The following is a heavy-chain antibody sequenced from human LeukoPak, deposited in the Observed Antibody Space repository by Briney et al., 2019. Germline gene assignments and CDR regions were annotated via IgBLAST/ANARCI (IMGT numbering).Heavy chain of an antibody. CDR1: GGSISSYY. J-gene: IGHJ3*02. D-gene: IGHD2-15*01. Sequence: SETLSLTCTVSGGSISSYYWSWIRQPPGKGLEWIGYIYYSGSTNYNPSLKSRVTISVDTSKNQFSLQLNSVTPEDTAVYYCARGFERYSSAFDIWDQGTMVTVSS. CDR3: ARGFERYSSAFDI. V-gene: IGHV4-59*12. CDR2: IYYSGST.